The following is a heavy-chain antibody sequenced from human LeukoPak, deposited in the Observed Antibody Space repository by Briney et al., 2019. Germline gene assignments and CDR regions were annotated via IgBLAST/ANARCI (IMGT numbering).Heavy chain of an antibody. CDR3: AEGIQLCLAY. CDR2: ISGSGGST. CDR1: GFTFSSYA. Sequence: PGGSLRLSCAASGFTFSSYAMSWVRQAPGKGLEWVSAISGSGGSTYYADSVKGRFTISRDNSKNTLYLQMNNLRAEDTAVYYCAEGIQLCLAYWGQGTLVTVSS. D-gene: IGHD5-18*01. V-gene: IGHV3-23*01. J-gene: IGHJ4*02.